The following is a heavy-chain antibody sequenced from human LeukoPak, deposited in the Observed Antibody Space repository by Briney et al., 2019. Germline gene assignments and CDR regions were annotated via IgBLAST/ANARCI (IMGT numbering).Heavy chain of an antibody. CDR3: ARVGAIPFDY. V-gene: IGHV4-61*01. CDR2: IYYSGST. D-gene: IGHD1-26*01. J-gene: IGHJ4*02. Sequence: SETLSLTCTVSGGSISSSSYYWSWIRQPPGKGLEWIGYIYYSGSTNYNPSLKSRVTISVDTSKNQFSLKLSSVTAADTAVYYCARVGAIPFDYWGQGTLVTVSS. CDR1: GGSISSSSYY.